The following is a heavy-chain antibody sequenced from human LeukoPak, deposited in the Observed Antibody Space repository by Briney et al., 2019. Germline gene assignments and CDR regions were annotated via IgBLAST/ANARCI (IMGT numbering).Heavy chain of an antibody. CDR3: ARVRYGSGSYLVGGYYFDY. Sequence: PSETLSLTCAVYGGSFSGYYWSWIRQPPGKGLEWIGEINHSGSTNYNPSLKSRVTISVDTSKNQFSLKLSSVTAADTAVYYCARVRYGSGSYLVGGYYFDYWGQGTLVTVSS. D-gene: IGHD3-10*01. J-gene: IGHJ4*02. CDR2: INHSGST. V-gene: IGHV4-34*01. CDR1: GGSFSGYY.